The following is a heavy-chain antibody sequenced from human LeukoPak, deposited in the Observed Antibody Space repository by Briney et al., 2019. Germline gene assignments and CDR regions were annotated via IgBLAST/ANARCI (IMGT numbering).Heavy chain of an antibody. Sequence: ASVKVSCKASGYTXTGYYMHGVRQAPGQGLEWMGWINPNNGGTNYAQKFQGRVTMTRDTSISTAYMELNRLRSDDTAVYYCARDPYSNYFDYWGQGTLVTVSS. CDR2: INPNNGGT. CDR1: GYTXTGYY. D-gene: IGHD5-18*01. V-gene: IGHV1-2*02. J-gene: IGHJ4*02. CDR3: ARDPYSNYFDY.